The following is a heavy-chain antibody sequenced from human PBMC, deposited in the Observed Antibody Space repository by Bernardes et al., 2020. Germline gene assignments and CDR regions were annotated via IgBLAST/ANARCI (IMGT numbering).Heavy chain of an antibody. CDR1: GFTFSSYS. CDR3: ATLTTVNYYYYYGMDV. J-gene: IGHJ6*02. D-gene: IGHD4-17*01. Sequence: GGSLRLSCAASGFTFSSYSMNWVRQAPGKGLEWVSSISSSSSYIYYADSVKGRFTISRDNAKNSLYLQMNSLRAEDTAVYYCATLTTVNYYYYYGMDVWGQGTTVTVSS. V-gene: IGHV3-21*01. CDR2: ISSSSSYI.